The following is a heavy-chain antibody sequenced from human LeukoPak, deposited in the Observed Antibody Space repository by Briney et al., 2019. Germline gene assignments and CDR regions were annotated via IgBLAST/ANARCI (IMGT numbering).Heavy chain of an antibody. CDR2: ISPYNGNT. CDR3: ASGSSWYSP. D-gene: IGHD6-13*01. J-gene: IGHJ5*02. V-gene: IGHV1-18*01. CDR1: AYTFRSYG. Sequence: ASVKVSCKASAYTFRSYGISWVRQAPGQGLEWLTWISPYNGNTHYAQKFQGRVSVTTDTSTSTAYMDLSSLTSDDTAVYYCASGSSWYSPWGQGTLVTVSS.